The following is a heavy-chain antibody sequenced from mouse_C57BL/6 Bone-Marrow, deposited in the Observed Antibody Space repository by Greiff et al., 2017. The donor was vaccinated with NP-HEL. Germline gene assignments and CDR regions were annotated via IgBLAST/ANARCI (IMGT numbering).Heavy chain of an antibody. CDR2: ISSGGDYI. V-gene: IGHV5-9-1*02. CDR3: TRPSNWSYAMDY. Sequence: EVQVVESGEGLVKPGGSLKLSCAASGFTFSSYAMSWVRQTPEKRLEWVAYISSGGDYIYYADTVKGRFTISRDNARNTLYLQMSSLKSEDTAMYYCTRPSNWSYAMDYWGQGTSVTVSS. D-gene: IGHD4-1*01. J-gene: IGHJ4*01. CDR1: GFTFSSYA.